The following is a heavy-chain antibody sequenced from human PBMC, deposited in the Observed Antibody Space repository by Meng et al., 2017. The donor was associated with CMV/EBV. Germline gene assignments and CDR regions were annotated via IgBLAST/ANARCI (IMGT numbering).Heavy chain of an antibody. D-gene: IGHD2-15*01. J-gene: IGHJ4*02. CDR3: RCSGGSCYPVDY. CDR2: IKSKTDGGTT. CDR1: GFTFSNAW. V-gene: IGHV3-15*01. Sequence: EVQLVESXGGLVKPGXSLRLSXAASGFTFSNAWMSWVRQAPGKGLEWVGRIKSKTDGGTTDYAAPVKGRFTISRDDSKNTLYLQMNSLKTEDTAVYYCRCSGGSCYPVDYWGQGTLVTVSS.